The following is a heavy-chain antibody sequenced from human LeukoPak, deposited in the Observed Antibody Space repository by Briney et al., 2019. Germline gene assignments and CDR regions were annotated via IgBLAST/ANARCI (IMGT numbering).Heavy chain of an antibody. CDR2: IYYSGST. J-gene: IGHJ3*02. CDR3: ASGIAAAGTPDAFDI. D-gene: IGHD6-13*01. V-gene: IGHV4-59*01. Sequence: SETLSLTCTVSGGSISSYYWSWTRQPPGKGLEWIGYIYYSGSTNYNPSLKSRVTISVDTSKNQFSLKLSSVTAADTAVYYCASGIAAAGTPDAFDIWGQGTMVTVSS. CDR1: GGSISSYY.